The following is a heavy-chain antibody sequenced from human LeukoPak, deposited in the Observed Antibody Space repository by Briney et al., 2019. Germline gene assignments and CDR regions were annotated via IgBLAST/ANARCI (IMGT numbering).Heavy chain of an antibody. CDR3: TRDANWNPDY. CDR2: ISSISSGI. D-gene: IGHD1-1*01. V-gene: IGHV3-48*01. J-gene: IGHJ4*02. CDR1: GFTFSTYS. Sequence: GGSLRLSCAASGFTFSTYSMNWVRQAPGKGLEWVSYISSISSGIYYADSVQGRFTTSRDNGKNSLYLQMNSLRAEDTAVYYCTRDANWNPDYWGQGTLVTVSS.